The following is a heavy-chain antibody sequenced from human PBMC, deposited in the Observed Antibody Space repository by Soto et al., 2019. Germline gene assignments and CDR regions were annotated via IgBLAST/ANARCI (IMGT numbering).Heavy chain of an antibody. D-gene: IGHD2-21*01. Sequence: GGSLRLSCSASGFNFITYNMNWVRQAPGKGLEWVSSISSSGTYTFYADSVKGRFTSSRDNGRKSLFLQMNSLRVEGTALYYCARAIAPGTANDCWGQGTLVTVSS. CDR2: ISSSGTYT. J-gene: IGHJ4*02. CDR1: GFNFITYN. CDR3: ARAIAPGTANDC. V-gene: IGHV3-21*01.